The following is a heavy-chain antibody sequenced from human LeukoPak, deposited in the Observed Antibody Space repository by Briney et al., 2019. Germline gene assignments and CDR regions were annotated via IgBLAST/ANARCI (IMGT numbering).Heavy chain of an antibody. V-gene: IGHV3-30*02. Sequence: PGGSLRLSCAASGFTFSSYGMHWVRQAPGKGLEWVAFIRYDGSNKYYADSVKGRFTISRDNSKNTLYLQMNSLRVEGTAVYYCAKDGSSTSCYGLCYYYHMDGRGKGTTVTVSS. CDR3: AKDGSSTSCYGLCYYYHMDG. CDR2: IRYDGSNK. D-gene: IGHD2-2*01. CDR1: GFTFSSYG. J-gene: IGHJ6*03.